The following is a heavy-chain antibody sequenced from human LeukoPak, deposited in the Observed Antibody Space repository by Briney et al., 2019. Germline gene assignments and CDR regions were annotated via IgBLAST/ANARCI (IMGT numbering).Heavy chain of an antibody. CDR2: INTDGSST. J-gene: IGHJ1*01. CDR3: ARSPVAGYYYSQH. V-gene: IGHV3-74*01. CDR1: GFTFSSYW. D-gene: IGHD6-19*01. Sequence: GGSLRLSCAASGFTFSSYWMHWVRQAPGKGLVWVSRINTDGSSTSYADSVKGRFTISRDNAKSTLYLQMNSLRAEDTAVYYCARSPVAGYYYSQHWGQGTLVTVSS.